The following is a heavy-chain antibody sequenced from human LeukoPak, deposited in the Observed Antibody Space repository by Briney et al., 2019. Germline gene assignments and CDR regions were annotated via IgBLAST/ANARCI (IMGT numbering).Heavy chain of an antibody. CDR1: GFPFTVYP. Sequence: GGSLRLSCAASGFPFTVYPTHWVRQAPGKGLEWVSVSSSDETYKFYADSVRGRFTISRDNSKSRLYLQMSDLRAEDTAVYFCARSVSGVWLFDYWGRGTPVTVSS. V-gene: IGHV3-30-3*01. CDR2: SSSDETYK. D-gene: IGHD5/OR15-5a*01. J-gene: IGHJ4*02. CDR3: ARSVSGVWLFDY.